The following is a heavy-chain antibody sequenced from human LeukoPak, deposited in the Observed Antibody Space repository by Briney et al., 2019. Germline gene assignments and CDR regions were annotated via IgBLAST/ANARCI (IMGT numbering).Heavy chain of an antibody. D-gene: IGHD3-3*01. J-gene: IGHJ4*02. V-gene: IGHV3-7*01. Sequence: GGPLRLSCAASGFTFSTYWMSWLRQPPGKGLEWVTNIKQDGSEKYYVDSVKGRFTISRDNAKNSLYLQMNTLRPEDTAVYYCSRERQNKDFWSGGDYWGQGTLVTVSS. CDR2: IKQDGSEK. CDR1: GFTFSTYW. CDR3: SRERQNKDFWSGGDY.